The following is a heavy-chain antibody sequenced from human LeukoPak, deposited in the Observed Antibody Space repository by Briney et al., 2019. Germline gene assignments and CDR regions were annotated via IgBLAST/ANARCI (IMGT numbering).Heavy chain of an antibody. J-gene: IGHJ6*02. D-gene: IGHD3-3*01. Sequence: PGGSLRLSCAASGFTFSSYSMNWVRQAPGKGLEWVSYISSSSSTIYYADSVKGRFTISRDNAKNSLYLQMNSLRDEDTAVYYCARDTFFGVVPTCMDVWGQGTTVTVSS. CDR2: ISSSSSTI. CDR1: GFTFSSYS. CDR3: ARDTFFGVVPTCMDV. V-gene: IGHV3-48*02.